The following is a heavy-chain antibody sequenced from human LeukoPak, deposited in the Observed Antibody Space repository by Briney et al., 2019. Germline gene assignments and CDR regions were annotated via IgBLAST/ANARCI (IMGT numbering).Heavy chain of an antibody. CDR3: AKEVHPYDSGTYYFDY. V-gene: IGHV3-30*02. CDR2: IRHDGSNE. Sequence: GGSLRLSCVGSGFTFSSYGMHWVRQAAGKGLEWVAFIRHDGSNEYYADSVKGRFTVSRDNSKNTLFLQMNSLRLEEMAVYYCAKEVHPYDSGTYYFDYWGRGTLVTVSS. D-gene: IGHD3-10*01. CDR1: GFTFSSYG. J-gene: IGHJ4*02.